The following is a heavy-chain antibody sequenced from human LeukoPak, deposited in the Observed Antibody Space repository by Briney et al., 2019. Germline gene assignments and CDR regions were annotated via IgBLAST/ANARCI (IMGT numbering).Heavy chain of an antibody. CDR3: ARDPPRGFGNAFDI. Sequence: GGSLRLSCVASGLTFNSHSMSWVRQAPGKGLEWVSVIYSGGSTYYADSVKGRFTISRDNSGNTLYLQMNSLRVEDTAMYFCARDPPRGFGNAFDIWGQGTMVTVSP. V-gene: IGHV3-53*01. D-gene: IGHD2-15*01. CDR2: IYSGGST. CDR1: GLTFNSHS. J-gene: IGHJ3*02.